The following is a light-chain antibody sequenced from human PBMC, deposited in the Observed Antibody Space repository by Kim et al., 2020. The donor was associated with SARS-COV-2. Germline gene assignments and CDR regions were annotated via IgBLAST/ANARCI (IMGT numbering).Light chain of an antibody. CDR3: NSRDSSGNHLV. V-gene: IGLV3-19*01. CDR1: SLRNYY. Sequence: AMGKTVRIKCQGDSLRNYYASWYQQKPRQAPVVVIYGRNDRPSGIPDRFSGSNSGNTASLTITGAQAEDEADYYCNSRDSSGNHLVFGGGTKVTVL. CDR2: GRN. J-gene: IGLJ3*02.